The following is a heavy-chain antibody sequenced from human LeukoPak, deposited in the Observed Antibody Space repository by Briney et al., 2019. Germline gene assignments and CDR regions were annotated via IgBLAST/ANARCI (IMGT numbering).Heavy chain of an antibody. D-gene: IGHD3-10*01. Sequence: GASVKVSCKVSGYTLTELSMHWVRQAPGKGLEWMGGFDPEDGETIYAQEFQGRVTMTEDTSTDTAYMELSSLRSEDTAVYYCATDLGNYYGSGSYYNGDYWGQGTLVTVSS. CDR1: GYTLTELS. CDR3: ATDLGNYYGSGSYYNGDY. J-gene: IGHJ4*02. CDR2: FDPEDGET. V-gene: IGHV1-24*01.